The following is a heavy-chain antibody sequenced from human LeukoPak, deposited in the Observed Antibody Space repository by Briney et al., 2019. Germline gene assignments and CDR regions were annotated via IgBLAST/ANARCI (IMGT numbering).Heavy chain of an antibody. CDR1: GGSISSGGYY. J-gene: IGHJ4*02. CDR2: IYYSGST. V-gene: IGHV4-31*03. Sequence: SETLSLTCTVSGGSISSGGYYWSWIRQHPGKGLEWIGYIYYSGSTYYNPSLKSRVTISVDTSKNQFSLKLSSVTAADTAVYYCARAGYCSGGSCYLFDYWGQGTLVTVSS. CDR3: ARAGYCSGGSCYLFDY. D-gene: IGHD2-15*01.